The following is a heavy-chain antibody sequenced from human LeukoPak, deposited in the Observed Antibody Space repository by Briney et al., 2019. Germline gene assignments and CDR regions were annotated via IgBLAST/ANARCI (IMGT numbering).Heavy chain of an antibody. CDR1: GFIVSSNY. Sequence: GGSLRLSCAASGFIVSSNYMSWVRQAPGKGLEWVSVIYSGGSTYYADSVKGRFTISRDNSKNTLYLQMNSLRVEDTAVYYCTRGPYYYGMDVWGQGTTVTVSS. CDR3: TRGPYYYGMDV. V-gene: IGHV3-66*01. CDR2: IYSGGST. J-gene: IGHJ6*02.